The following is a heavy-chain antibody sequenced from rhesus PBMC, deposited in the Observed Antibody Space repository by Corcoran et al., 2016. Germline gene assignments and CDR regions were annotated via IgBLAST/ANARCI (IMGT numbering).Heavy chain of an antibody. J-gene: IGHJ4*01. V-gene: IGHV3-54*01. CDR1: GFTFSSYG. CDR2: ISYDGSKK. Sequence: EVQLVETGGGLVQPGGSLKLSCAASGFTFSSYGMSWVRQAPGKGLEWVAVISYDGSKKYNADSVKDRFTIARDNSKNRLYLQMNNLKWEDTAVYYCARGSIAAAGYFDYWGQGVLVTVSS. CDR3: ARGSIAAAGYFDY. D-gene: IGHD6-31*01.